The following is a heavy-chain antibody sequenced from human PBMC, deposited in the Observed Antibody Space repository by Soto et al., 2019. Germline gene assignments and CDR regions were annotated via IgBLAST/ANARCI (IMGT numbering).Heavy chain of an antibody. D-gene: IGHD6-19*01. V-gene: IGHV1-3*01. CDR3: ARGRGRAAVAGIDY. J-gene: IGHJ4*02. Sequence: KFQGRVTITRDTSASTAYMELSSLRSEDTAVYYCARGRGRAAVAGIDYWGQGTLVTVSS.